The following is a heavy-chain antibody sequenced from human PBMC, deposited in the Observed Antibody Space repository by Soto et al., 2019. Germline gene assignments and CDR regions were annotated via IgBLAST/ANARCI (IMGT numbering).Heavy chain of an antibody. CDR2: IYPGDSDT. V-gene: IGHV5-51*01. Sequence: PGESLKISCKGSGYTFTSYWIGWVRQMPGKGLEWMGIIYPGDSDTKYHPSFQGQVTISADKSITTTCLQWSSLKASDTAIYYCAASIFYYGMDVWGQGTTVTV. J-gene: IGHJ6*02. CDR1: GYTFTSYW. CDR3: AASIFYYGMDV.